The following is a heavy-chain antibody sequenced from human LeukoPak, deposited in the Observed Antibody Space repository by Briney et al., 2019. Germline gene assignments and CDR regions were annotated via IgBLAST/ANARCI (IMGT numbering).Heavy chain of an antibody. Sequence: ASVKVSCKASGYTFTGYYMHWVRQAPGQGLEWMGWINPNSGGTNYAQKFQGRVTMTRDTSISTAYMELSRLRSDDTAVNYCARQWLASYYYYYYGMDVWGQGTTVTVSS. D-gene: IGHD6-19*01. V-gene: IGHV1-2*02. CDR3: ARQWLASYYYYYYGMDV. CDR2: INPNSGGT. CDR1: GYTFTGYY. J-gene: IGHJ6*02.